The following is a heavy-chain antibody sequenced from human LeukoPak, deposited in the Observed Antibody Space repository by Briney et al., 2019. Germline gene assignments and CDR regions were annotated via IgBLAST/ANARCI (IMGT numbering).Heavy chain of an antibody. CDR3: ARDRKEMGLMVHDAFDI. CDR1: DGSFSGYY. D-gene: IGHD2-8*01. Sequence: SETLSPTCAVYDGSFSGYYWTWIRQPPGKGLEWIGEIIDTGSTKYNSSLKSRVTISVDTSKNQFSLKLSSVTAADTAVYYCARDRKEMGLMVHDAFDIWGQGTMVTVSS. J-gene: IGHJ3*02. CDR2: IIDTGST. V-gene: IGHV4-34*12.